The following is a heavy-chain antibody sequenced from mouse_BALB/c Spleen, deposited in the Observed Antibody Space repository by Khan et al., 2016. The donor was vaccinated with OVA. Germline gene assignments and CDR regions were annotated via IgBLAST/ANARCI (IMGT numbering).Heavy chain of an antibody. V-gene: IGHV2-6-1*01. CDR3: ARQPYYHYNIMDY. D-gene: IGHD2-10*01. CDR1: GFSLTNYG. J-gene: IGHJ4*01. CDR2: IWSDGST. Sequence: QVQLQQSGPGLAAPSQSLSITCTISGFSLTNYGVHWVRQPPGKGLEWLVVIWSDGSTTYNSALTSRLTITKDNSQSQVFLKMNSLQTDDTAIYFCARQPYYHYNIMDYWGQGTSGTVSS.